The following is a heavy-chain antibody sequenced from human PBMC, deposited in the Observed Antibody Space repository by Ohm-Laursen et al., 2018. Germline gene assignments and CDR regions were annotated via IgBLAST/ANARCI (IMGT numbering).Heavy chain of an antibody. Sequence: SLRLSCSASGFTFNNYCMNWVRQAPGKGLEWVATINKDGSEKKYVDSVKGRFTISRDNAKNSLYLQMNSLRAEDTALYYCASPYYYDGTGPDYWGQGTLVTVSS. D-gene: IGHD3-22*01. J-gene: IGHJ4*02. CDR1: GFTFNNYC. CDR3: ASPYYYDGTGPDY. CDR2: INKDGSEK. V-gene: IGHV3-7*01.